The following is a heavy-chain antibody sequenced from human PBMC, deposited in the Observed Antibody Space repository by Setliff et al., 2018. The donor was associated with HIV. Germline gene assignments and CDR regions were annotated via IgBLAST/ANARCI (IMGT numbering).Heavy chain of an antibody. V-gene: IGHV1-18*01. D-gene: IGHD3-3*01. Sequence: ASVKVSCKASGYNFTSNGISWVRQAPGQGLEWMGRISASKGNTKYTQDFQGRVTMTTDTSTSTVYMELRSLRSDDTAVYYCARDQGFWSGFTYNYYTDVWGKGTTVTVSS. CDR2: ISASKGNT. CDR1: GYNFTSNG. J-gene: IGHJ6*03. CDR3: ARDQGFWSGFTYNYYTDV.